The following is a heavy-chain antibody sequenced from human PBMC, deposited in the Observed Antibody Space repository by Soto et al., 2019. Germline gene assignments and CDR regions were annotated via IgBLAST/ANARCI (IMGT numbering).Heavy chain of an antibody. Sequence: PGESLKISCTGSGYSFTSYWISWVRQMPGKGLEWMGRIDPSDSYTNYSPSFQGHVTISADKSISTAYLQWSSLKASDTAMYYCARQIAVAGNYYYYGMDVWGQGTTVTVSS. J-gene: IGHJ6*02. CDR3: ARQIAVAGNYYYYGMDV. CDR2: IDPSDSYT. V-gene: IGHV5-10-1*01. D-gene: IGHD6-19*01. CDR1: GYSFTSYW.